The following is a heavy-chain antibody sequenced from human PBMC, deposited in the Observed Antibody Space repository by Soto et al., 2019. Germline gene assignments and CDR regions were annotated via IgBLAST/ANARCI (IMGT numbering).Heavy chain of an antibody. J-gene: IGHJ4*02. CDR3: ARGVVAVPAAIDN. CDR1: GFTFSACV. Sequence: QVQLVESGGGVVQPGNSLRLSCAASGFTFSACVMHWVRQAPGKGLEWVAVIWYDGSNKYYADSVKGRFTISRDNSKNTLYLQMNTLRAEDTAVYYCARGVVAVPAAIDNWGQGTLVTVSS. V-gene: IGHV3-33*01. CDR2: IWYDGSNK. D-gene: IGHD2-2*01.